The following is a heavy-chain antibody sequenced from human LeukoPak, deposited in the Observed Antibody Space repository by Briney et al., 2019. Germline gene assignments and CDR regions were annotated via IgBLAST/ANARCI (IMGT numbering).Heavy chain of an antibody. CDR2: IYYTGSS. CDR1: GGSISGSSFY. V-gene: IGHV4-39*07. CDR3: ARTAKYYYGSETYYFFDY. J-gene: IGHJ4*02. Sequence: SETLSLTCTVSGGSISGSSFYWGWIRQPPGKGLEWIGSIYYTGSSYYSPSLKSRATMSVDTSRNQFSLKLTSVTPADTAVYYCARTAKYYYGSETYYFFDYWGQGTLVTVSS. D-gene: IGHD3-10*01.